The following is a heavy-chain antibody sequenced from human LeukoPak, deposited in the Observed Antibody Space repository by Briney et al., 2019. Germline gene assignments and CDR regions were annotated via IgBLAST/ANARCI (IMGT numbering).Heavy chain of an antibody. CDR2: IYTSGST. CDR1: GGSISSYY. D-gene: IGHD3-16*01. Sequence: PSETLSLTCTVSGGSISSYYWSWIRQPAGKGLEWIGRIYTSGSTNHNPSLKSRVTMSVDTSKNQFSLKLSSVTAADTAVYYCARELGYDYVLSDAFDIWGQGTMVTVSS. V-gene: IGHV4-4*07. J-gene: IGHJ3*02. CDR3: ARELGYDYVLSDAFDI.